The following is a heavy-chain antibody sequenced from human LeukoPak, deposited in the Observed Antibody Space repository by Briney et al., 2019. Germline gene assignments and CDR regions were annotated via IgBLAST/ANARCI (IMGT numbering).Heavy chain of an antibody. D-gene: IGHD2-2*01. CDR2: IYYSGST. J-gene: IGHJ4*02. CDR1: GGSISSGDYN. V-gene: IGHV4-61*08. Sequence: PSETLSLTCTVSGGSISSGDYNWSWIRQPPGKGLEWIGYIYYSGSTNYNPSLKSRVTISVDTSKNQFSLKLSSVTAADTAVYYCARAKYCSSTSCYDTGGFDYWGLGTLVTVSS. CDR3: ARAKYCSSTSCYDTGGFDY.